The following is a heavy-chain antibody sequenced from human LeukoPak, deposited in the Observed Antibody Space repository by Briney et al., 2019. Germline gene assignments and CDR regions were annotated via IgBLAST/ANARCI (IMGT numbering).Heavy chain of an antibody. CDR3: ARDSSGYLNYYYYYMDV. D-gene: IGHD3-3*01. J-gene: IGHJ6*03. CDR2: ISSSSSYI. V-gene: IGHV3-21*01. Sequence: PGGSLRLSCAASGFTFSSYSMNWVRQAPGKGLEWVSSISSSSSYIYYADSVKGRFTISRDNAKNSLYLQMNSLRAEDTAVYYCARDSSGYLNYYYYYMDVWGKGTTVTVSS. CDR1: GFTFSSYS.